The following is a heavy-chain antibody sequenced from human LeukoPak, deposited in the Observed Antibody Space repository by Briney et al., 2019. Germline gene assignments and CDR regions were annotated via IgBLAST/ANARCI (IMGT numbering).Heavy chain of an antibody. V-gene: IGHV1-8*01. CDR1: GYTFTSYD. D-gene: IGHD1-26*01. J-gene: IGHJ6*02. CDR2: MNPNSGNT. Sequence: GASVKVSCKASGYTFTSYDINWVRQATGQGLEWMGWMNPNSGNTGYAQKFQGRVTMTRNTSISTAYTELSSLRSEDTALYYCARAGAGKYYYYGMDVWGQGTTVTVSS. CDR3: ARAGAGKYYYYGMDV.